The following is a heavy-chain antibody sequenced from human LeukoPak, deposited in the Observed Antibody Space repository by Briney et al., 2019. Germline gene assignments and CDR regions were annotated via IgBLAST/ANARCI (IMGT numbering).Heavy chain of an antibody. Sequence: GGSLRLSCAASGFTFSSYVMSWVRQAPGKGLEWVSAISGSGGSTYYADSVKGRFTISRDNSKNTLYLQMNSLRAEDTAVYYCAKDSEPSITIFGVVTSFDYWGQGTLVTVSS. CDR2: ISGSGGST. J-gene: IGHJ4*02. CDR3: AKDSEPSITIFGVVTSFDY. D-gene: IGHD3-3*01. CDR1: GFTFSSYV. V-gene: IGHV3-23*01.